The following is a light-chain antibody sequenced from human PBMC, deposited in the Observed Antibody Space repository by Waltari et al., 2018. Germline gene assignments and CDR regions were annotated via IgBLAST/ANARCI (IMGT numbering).Light chain of an antibody. Sequence: EIVMTQSPGTLSVSPGERATLPCRASQRIVTNLPWYQQKPGQAPRLLIYAGSARASDIPARFSGSGSGTEFTLTISSLQSEDFGIYYCQHYNNWPPAFGQGTKVEIK. V-gene: IGKV3-15*01. CDR3: QHYNNWPPA. J-gene: IGKJ1*01. CDR2: AGS. CDR1: QRIVTN.